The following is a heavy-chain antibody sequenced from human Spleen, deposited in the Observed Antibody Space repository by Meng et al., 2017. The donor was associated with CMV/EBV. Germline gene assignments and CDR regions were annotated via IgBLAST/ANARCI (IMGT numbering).Heavy chain of an antibody. V-gene: IGHV3-21*01. J-gene: IGHJ4*02. D-gene: IGHD3-3*01. Sequence: GESLKISCAASGFTFSSYSMNWVRQAPGKGLEWVSSISSSSSYIYYADSVKGRFTISRDNAKNSLCLQMNSLRAEDTAVYYCACPQGYYDFWSGPHGFDYWGQGTLVTVSS. CDR2: ISSSSSYI. CDR1: GFTFSSYS. CDR3: ACPQGYYDFWSGPHGFDY.